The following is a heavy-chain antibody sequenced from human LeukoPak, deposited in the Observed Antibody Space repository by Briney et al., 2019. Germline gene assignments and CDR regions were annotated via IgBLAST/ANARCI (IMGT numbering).Heavy chain of an antibody. J-gene: IGHJ4*02. V-gene: IGHV1-69*06. CDR3: ARDSMMITFGGVIVNTHYFDY. Sequence: GSSVTVYCKASPGTFSSYAISWVRQARGQGLEWMAGIIPIFGTANYAQKFQGRVTITADKSTSTAYMELSSLRSEDTAVYYCARDSMMITFGGVIVNTHYFDYWGQGTLVTVSS. D-gene: IGHD3-16*02. CDR2: IIPIFGTA. CDR1: PGTFSSYA.